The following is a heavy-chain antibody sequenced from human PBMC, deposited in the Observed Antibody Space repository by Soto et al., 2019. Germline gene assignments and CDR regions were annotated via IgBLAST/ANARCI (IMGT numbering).Heavy chain of an antibody. J-gene: IGHJ6*02. CDR1: GYTFTSYA. CDR3: ARDCRSTSCYKSFPPYYYYYGMDV. Sequence: ASVKVSCKASGYTFTSYAMHWVRQAPGQRLEWMGWISAYNGNTNYAQKLQGRVTMTTDTSTSTAYMELRSLRSDDTAVYYCARDCRSTSCYKSFPPYYYYYGMDVWGQGTTVTVSS. V-gene: IGHV1-18*01. CDR2: ISAYNGNT. D-gene: IGHD2-2*02.